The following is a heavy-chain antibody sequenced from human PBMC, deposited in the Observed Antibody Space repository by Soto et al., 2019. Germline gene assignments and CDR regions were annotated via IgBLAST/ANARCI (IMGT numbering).Heavy chain of an antibody. D-gene: IGHD4-17*01. CDR3: ARGYGGFDY. CDR1: GFTFNTYT. J-gene: IGHJ4*02. CDR2: ISSSSNYI. V-gene: IGHV3-21*01. Sequence: EVQLVESGGGLVKPGGSLRLSCAASGFTFNTYTINWVRQAPGKGLEWVSSISSSSNYIYYAGSVKGRFTISRDNAQSSLYLQMSSLRAEDTAVYYCARGYGGFDYWGQGTLVTVSS.